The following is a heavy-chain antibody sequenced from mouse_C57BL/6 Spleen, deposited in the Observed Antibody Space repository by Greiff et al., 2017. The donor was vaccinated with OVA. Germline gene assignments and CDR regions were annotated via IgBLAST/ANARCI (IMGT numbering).Heavy chain of an antibody. J-gene: IGHJ4*01. V-gene: IGHV1-53*01. CDR3: ARMLLRQPGMDY. CDR2: INPSNGGT. Sequence: VQLQQPGTELVKPGASVKLSCKASGYTFTSYWMHWVKQRPGQGLEWIGNINPSNGGTNYNEKFKSKATLTVDKSSSTAYMQLSSLTSEDSAVYDCARMLLRQPGMDYWGQGTSVTVSS. D-gene: IGHD1-2*01. CDR1: GYTFTSYW.